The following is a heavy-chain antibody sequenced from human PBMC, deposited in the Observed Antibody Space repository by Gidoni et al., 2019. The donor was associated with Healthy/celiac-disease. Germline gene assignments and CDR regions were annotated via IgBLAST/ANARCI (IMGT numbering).Heavy chain of an antibody. CDR2: INAGNGNT. CDR1: GYTFTSYA. D-gene: IGHD3-3*01. CDR3: AREFRGGTIFGVVVTYYYYGMDV. V-gene: IGHV1-3*01. J-gene: IGHJ6*02. Sequence: QVQLVQSGAEVKKPGASVKVSCKASGYTFTSYAMHWVRQAPGQRLEWMGWINAGNGNTKYSQKFQGRVTNTRDTSASTAYMELSSLRSEDTAVYYCAREFRGGTIFGVVVTYYYYGMDVWGQGTTVTVSS.